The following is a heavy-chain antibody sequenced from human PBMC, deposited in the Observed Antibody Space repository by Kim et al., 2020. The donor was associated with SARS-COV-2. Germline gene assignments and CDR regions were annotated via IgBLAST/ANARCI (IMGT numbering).Heavy chain of an antibody. CDR3: AIMNWNYVRGMDV. CDR2: ISSSSSYI. Sequence: GGSLRLSCAASGFTFSSYSMNWVRQAPGKGLEWVSSISSSSSYIYYADSVKGRFTISRDNAKNSLYLQMNSLRAEDTAVYYCAIMNWNYVRGMDVWGQGTTVTVSS. CDR1: GFTFSSYS. V-gene: IGHV3-21*01. J-gene: IGHJ6*02. D-gene: IGHD1-7*01.